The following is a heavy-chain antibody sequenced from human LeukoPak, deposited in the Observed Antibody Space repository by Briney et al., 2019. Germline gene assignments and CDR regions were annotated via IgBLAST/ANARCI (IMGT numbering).Heavy chain of an antibody. V-gene: IGHV1-18*01. J-gene: IGHJ4*02. Sequence: ASVKVSCKASGYTFNSYGISWVRQAPGQGLEWMGWISPYNGNTNYPQKLQGRVTMTTDTSTSTAYMELKSLRSDDTAVYYCARWGLTAGPYGYNSQYWGQGTLVTVSS. CDR1: GYTFNSYG. CDR3: ARWGLTAGPYGYNSQY. D-gene: IGHD5-24*01. CDR2: ISPYNGNT.